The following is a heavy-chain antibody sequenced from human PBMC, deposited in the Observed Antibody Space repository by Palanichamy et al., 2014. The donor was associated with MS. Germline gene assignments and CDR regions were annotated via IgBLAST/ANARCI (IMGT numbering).Heavy chain of an antibody. CDR2: IDTGGST. CDR1: GFLVSDNY. CDR3: ARGRGNNDYRYFDY. J-gene: IGHJ4*02. Sequence: VQLVEAGGGVIQPGGSLRLSCSVSGFLVSDNYMSWVRQAPGKGLEWVSVIDTGGSTYYADSVKGRFTISRDTSKNTVYLQLSSLKADDTAEYFCARGRGNNDYRYFDYWGQGTLVTVSS. V-gene: IGHV3-53*01. D-gene: IGHD1/OR15-1a*01.